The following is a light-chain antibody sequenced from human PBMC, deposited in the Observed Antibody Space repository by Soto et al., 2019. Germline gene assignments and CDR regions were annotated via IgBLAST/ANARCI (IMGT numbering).Light chain of an antibody. CDR3: QSYDSRLSGYVV. J-gene: IGLJ2*01. CDR1: SSNIGAGYD. CDR2: GNS. Sequence: QAVVTQPPSVSGAPGQRVTISCTGSSSNIGAGYDVHWYQQLPGTAPKLLIYGNSNRPSGVPDRFSVSKSGTSASLAITGLQAEDEADYYCQSYDSRLSGYVVFGGGTKLTVL. V-gene: IGLV1-40*01.